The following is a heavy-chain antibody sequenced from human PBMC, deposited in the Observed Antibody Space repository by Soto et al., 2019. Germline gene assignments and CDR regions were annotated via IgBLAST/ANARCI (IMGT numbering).Heavy chain of an antibody. D-gene: IGHD3-16*01. CDR3: AKEAYNRRTDLYY. J-gene: IGHJ4*02. CDR1: GISYSLYS. Sequence: GVTLRLSCAVSGISYSLYSMSCVRQAPGKGLEWGSGIGGSGDDTEYTDSVKGRFTISRDNSKNTLYLQMNSLRAEDTALYYCAKEAYNRRTDLYYCGQKTLVTVSS. V-gene: IGHV3-23*01. CDR2: IGGSGDDT.